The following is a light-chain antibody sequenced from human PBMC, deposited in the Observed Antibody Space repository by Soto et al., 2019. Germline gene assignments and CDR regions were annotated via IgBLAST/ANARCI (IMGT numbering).Light chain of an antibody. V-gene: IGLV2-14*01. J-gene: IGLJ1*01. CDR2: EVS. CDR3: SSYTSGYYV. CDR1: SSDVGGYNY. Sequence: QSVLAQPASVSGSPGQSITISCTGTSSDVGGYNYVSWYQQHPGKAPKLMIYEVSNRPSGVSNRFSGSKSGNTASLTISGLQAEDEADYCCSSYTSGYYVFGTGTKVT.